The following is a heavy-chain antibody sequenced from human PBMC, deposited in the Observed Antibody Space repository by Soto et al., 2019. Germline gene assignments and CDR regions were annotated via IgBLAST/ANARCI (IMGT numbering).Heavy chain of an antibody. CDR1: GYTFRSFG. D-gene: IGHD1-1*01. CDR2: ISGYNGKT. V-gene: IGHV1-18*04. J-gene: IGHJ4*02. CDR3: ARDKMINDFGLRSLDF. Sequence: QVQLVQSGPEVKKPGASVKVSCKASGYTFRSFGVSWVRQSPGQGPEWMGWISGYNGKTKYAQKVQGRVTMTTDTTTNTAYMELRSLRADAAAVYYCARDKMINDFGLRSLDFWGQGTLVTVSA.